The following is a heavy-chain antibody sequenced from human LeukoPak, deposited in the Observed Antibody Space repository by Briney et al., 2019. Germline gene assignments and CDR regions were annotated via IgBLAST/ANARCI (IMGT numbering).Heavy chain of an antibody. J-gene: IGHJ4*02. D-gene: IGHD3-22*01. Sequence: PSETLSLTCAVYGGSFSGYYWIWIRQPPGKGLEWIGEINHSGSTNYNPSLKSRVTISVDTSKNQFSLKLSPVTAADTAVYYCARAWYYYDSSGYYPFDYWGQGTLVTVSS. V-gene: IGHV4-34*01. CDR3: ARAWYYYDSSGYYPFDY. CDR1: GGSFSGYY. CDR2: INHSGST.